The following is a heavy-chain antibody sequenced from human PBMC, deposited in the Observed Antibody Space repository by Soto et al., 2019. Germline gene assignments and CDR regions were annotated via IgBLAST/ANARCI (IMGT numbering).Heavy chain of an antibody. CDR1: GFTFSSYS. CDR2: ISSSSSTI. Sequence: EVQLVESGGGLVQPGGSLRLSCAASGFTFSSYSMNWVRQAPGKGLEWVSYISSSSSTIYYADSVKGRFTISRDNAXXSXYXXMNSLRAEDTAVYYCAREPYSSSSNPHYYCYGMDVWGQGTTVTVSS. V-gene: IGHV3-48*01. D-gene: IGHD6-13*01. J-gene: IGHJ6*02. CDR3: AREPYSSSSNPHYYCYGMDV.